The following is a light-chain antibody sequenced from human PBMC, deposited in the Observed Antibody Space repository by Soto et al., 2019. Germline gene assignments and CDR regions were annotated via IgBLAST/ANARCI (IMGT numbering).Light chain of an antibody. Sequence: TQSPSILAASVGATVTISCRASQDISTYLAWYQQKPGKAPTLLIFGASSLNDGVPPRFAGSGSGSEFTLAINRLQPDDFATYFCQHYTLYSAPFGQGPRV. V-gene: IGKV1-5*01. CDR1: QDISTY. CDR2: GAS. J-gene: IGKJ5*01. CDR3: QHYTLYSAP.